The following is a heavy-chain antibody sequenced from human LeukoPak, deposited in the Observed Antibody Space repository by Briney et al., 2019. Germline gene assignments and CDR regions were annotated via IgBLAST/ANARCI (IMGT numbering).Heavy chain of an antibody. D-gene: IGHD3-9*01. CDR1: GYTYTGYY. V-gene: IGHV1-2*04. J-gene: IGHJ4*02. CDR2: INPNSGGT. Sequence: ASVKVSCKASGYTYTGYYMHWVRQAPGQGLEWMGWINPNSGGTDYAQKLQGWVTMTRDTSISTAYMELSRLRSDDTAVYYCARRGEILPGYYHFDYWGQGTLVTVSS. CDR3: ARRGEILPGYYHFDY.